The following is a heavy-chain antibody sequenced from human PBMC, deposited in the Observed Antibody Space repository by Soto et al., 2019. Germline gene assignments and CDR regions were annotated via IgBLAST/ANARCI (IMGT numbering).Heavy chain of an antibody. V-gene: IGHV3-30-3*01. CDR1: GFTFSSYA. D-gene: IGHD6-6*01. CDR3: AREREGGRAARPYAFDI. J-gene: IGHJ3*02. Sequence: GGSLRLSCAASGFTFSSYAMHWVRQAPGKGLEWVAVISYDGSNKYYADSVKGRFTISRDNSKNTLYLQMNSLRAEDTAVYYCAREREGGRAARPYAFDIWGQGTMVTVSS. CDR2: ISYDGSNK.